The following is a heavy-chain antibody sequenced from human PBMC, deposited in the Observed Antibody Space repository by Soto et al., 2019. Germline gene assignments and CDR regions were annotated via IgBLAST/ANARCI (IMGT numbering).Heavy chain of an antibody. D-gene: IGHD6-13*01. CDR1: GASISSRSSY. Sequence: ETLSLTCLVSGASISSRSSYWGWIRQPPGKGLEWVGTFYSGSTYNNPSLKSRVTISVDTSKNQFSLKLSSVAAEDTAIYYCATTRGIAVGGSFDHWGQGTLVTVYS. J-gene: IGHJ5*02. CDR2: FYSGST. CDR3: ATTRGIAVGGSFDH. V-gene: IGHV4-39*01.